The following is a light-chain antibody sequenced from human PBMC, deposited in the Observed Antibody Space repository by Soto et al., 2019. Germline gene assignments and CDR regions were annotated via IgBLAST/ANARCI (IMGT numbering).Light chain of an antibody. V-gene: IGLV1-44*01. CDR2: SNN. CDR1: SSNIGRHG. Sequence: QSVLTQPPSASGTPGQRVTISCSGSSSNIGRHGVNWYQHLPGAAPKLLIYSNNQRPSGVPDRFPGSTSGTSVSLTISGLQSEDEADYYCATWDDSLNGVVFGGGTQLTVL. J-gene: IGLJ2*01. CDR3: ATWDDSLNGVV.